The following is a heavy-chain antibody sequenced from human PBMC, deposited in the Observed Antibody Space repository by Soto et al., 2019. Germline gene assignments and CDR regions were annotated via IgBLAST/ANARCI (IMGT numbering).Heavy chain of an antibody. CDR3: ERESQSSGWSWFDY. D-gene: IGHD6-19*01. CDR2: INPSGGST. J-gene: IGHJ4*02. Sequence: QVQLVQSGAEVKKPGASVKVSCKASGYTFTNYYIHWVRQAPGQGLEWMGMINPSGGSTSYTRRFKGRVTLTRDTSTSTVYMELSSLRSEDTAVYYCERESQSSGWSWFDYWGQGTLVTGSS. CDR1: GYTFTNYY. V-gene: IGHV1-46*01.